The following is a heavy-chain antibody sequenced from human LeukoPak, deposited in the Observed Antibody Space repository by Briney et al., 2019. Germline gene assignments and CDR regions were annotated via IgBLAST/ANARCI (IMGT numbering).Heavy chain of an antibody. J-gene: IGHJ5*02. D-gene: IGHD3-9*01. CDR2: IYPVDSDT. V-gene: IGHV5-51*01. CDR3: ARHQGVLYYDILTGYRRSNWFDP. Sequence: PGESLKISCKGSGYSFTSYWIGWVCQMPGKGLEWMGIIYPVDSDTRYSPSFQGQVTISADKSISTAYLQWSSLKASDTAMYYCARHQGVLYYDILTGYRRSNWFDPWGQGTLVTVSS. CDR1: GYSFTSYW.